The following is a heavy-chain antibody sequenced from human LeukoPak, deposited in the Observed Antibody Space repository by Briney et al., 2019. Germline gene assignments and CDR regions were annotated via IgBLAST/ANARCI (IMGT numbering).Heavy chain of an antibody. CDR2: ISYDGSNK. CDR3: AGCRAITFGGVIEYYFDY. V-gene: IGHV3-30-3*01. CDR1: GFTFSSYA. J-gene: IGHJ4*02. D-gene: IGHD3-16*02. Sequence: GGSLRLSCAASGFTFSSYAMHWVRQAPGKGLEWVAVISYDGSNKYYADSVKGRFTISRDNSKNTLYLQMNSLRAEDTAVYYCAGCRAITFGGVIEYYFDYWGQGTLVTVSS.